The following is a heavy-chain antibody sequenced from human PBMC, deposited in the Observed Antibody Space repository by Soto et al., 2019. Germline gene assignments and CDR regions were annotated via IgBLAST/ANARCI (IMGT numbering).Heavy chain of an antibody. CDR1: GFTFSSYW. CDR2: INSDGSST. Sequence: EVQLVESGGGLVQPGGSLRLSCAASGFTFSSYWMHWVRQAPGKGLVWVSRINSDGSSTSYADSVKGRFTISRDNAKNTLYQQMKSLRAEDTAVYYCARGSGWYDYYYYGMDVWGQGTTVTVSS. D-gene: IGHD6-19*01. V-gene: IGHV3-74*01. CDR3: ARGSGWYDYYYYGMDV. J-gene: IGHJ6*02.